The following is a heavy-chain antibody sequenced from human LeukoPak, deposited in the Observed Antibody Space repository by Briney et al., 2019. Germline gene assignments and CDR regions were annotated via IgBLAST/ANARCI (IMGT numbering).Heavy chain of an antibody. Sequence: ASVKVSCKASGGTFSSYAISWVRQAPGQGLEWMGGIIPIFGTANYAQKFQGRVTITTDESTSTAYMELSSLRSEDTAVYYCARPRSSSPRGDAFDIWGQGTMVTVSS. CDR2: IIPIFGTA. D-gene: IGHD6-6*01. CDR3: ARPRSSSPRGDAFDI. CDR1: GGTFSSYA. V-gene: IGHV1-69*05. J-gene: IGHJ3*02.